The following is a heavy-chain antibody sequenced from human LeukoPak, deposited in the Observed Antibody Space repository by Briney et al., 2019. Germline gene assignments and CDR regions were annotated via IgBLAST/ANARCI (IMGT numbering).Heavy chain of an antibody. V-gene: IGHV3-33*01. CDR2: IWYGGSNK. CDR3: AREARIAVAGTLDY. D-gene: IGHD6-19*01. J-gene: IGHJ4*02. Sequence: PGGSLRLSCAASGFTFSSYGMHWVRQAPGKGLEWVAVIWYGGSNKYYADSVKGRFTISRDNSKNTLYQQMNSLRAEDTAVYYCAREARIAVAGTLDYWGQGTLVTVSS. CDR1: GFTFSSYG.